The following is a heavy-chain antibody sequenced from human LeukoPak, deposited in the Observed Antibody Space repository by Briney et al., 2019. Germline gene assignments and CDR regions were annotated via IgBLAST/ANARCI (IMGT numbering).Heavy chain of an antibody. CDR1: GYTFTTYA. Sequence: GASVNVSCKASGYTFTTYAMNWVRQAPGQGLEWMGWINTDSGNPTYAQGFTGRFVFSLDTSVSTAYLQISSLKAEDTAVYYCARVVDYYDSSGPRGWDAFDIWGQGTMVTVSS. D-gene: IGHD3-22*01. J-gene: IGHJ3*02. V-gene: IGHV7-4-1*02. CDR3: ARVVDYYDSSGPRGWDAFDI. CDR2: INTDSGNP.